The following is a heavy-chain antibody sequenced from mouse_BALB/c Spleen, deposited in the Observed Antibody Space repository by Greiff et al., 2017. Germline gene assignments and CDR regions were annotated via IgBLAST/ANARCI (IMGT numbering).Heavy chain of an antibody. D-gene: IGHD3-1*01. CDR1: GYSITSDYA. V-gene: IGHV3-2*02. J-gene: IGHJ1*01. CDR3: ARHQLGLKPSYWYFDV. CDR2: ISYSGST. Sequence: EVKLEESGPGLVKPSQSLSLTCTVTGYSITSDYAWNWIRQFPGNKLEWMGYISYSGSTSYNPSLKSRISITRDTSKNQFFLQLNSVTTEDTATYYCARHQLGLKPSYWYFDVWGAGTTVTVSS.